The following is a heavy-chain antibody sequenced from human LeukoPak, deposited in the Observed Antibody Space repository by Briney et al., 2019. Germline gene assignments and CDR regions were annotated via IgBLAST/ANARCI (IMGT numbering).Heavy chain of an antibody. V-gene: IGHV3-9*01. CDR2: ISWNSGSI. CDR3: AKDSGSSWRMDY. J-gene: IGHJ4*02. D-gene: IGHD6-13*01. Sequence: GGSLRLSCAASGFTFDDYAMHWVRQAPGKGLEWVSGISWNSGSIGYADSVKGRFTISRDNAKNSLYLQMNSLRAEDTALYYCAKDSGSSWRMDYWGQGTLVTVSS. CDR1: GFTFDDYA.